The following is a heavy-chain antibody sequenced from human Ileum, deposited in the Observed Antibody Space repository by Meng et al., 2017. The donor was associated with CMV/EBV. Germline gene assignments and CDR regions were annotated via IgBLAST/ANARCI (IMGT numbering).Heavy chain of an antibody. J-gene: IGHJ6*02. CDR1: GYSINSGYY. CDR3: ARVRMAGYYYYGMDV. D-gene: IGHD6-19*01. CDR2: IYQSGST. V-gene: IGHV4-38-2*02. Sequence: SETLSLTCTVSGYSINSGYYWAWIRQSPGKGLEWIASIYQSGSTYYNPSLKSRVTISVYTSKNQFSLKLSSVTAADTAVYYCARVRMAGYYYYGMDVWGQGTTVTVSS.